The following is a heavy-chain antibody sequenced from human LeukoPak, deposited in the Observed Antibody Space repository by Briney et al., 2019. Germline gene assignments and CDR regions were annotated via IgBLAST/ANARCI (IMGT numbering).Heavy chain of an antibody. Sequence: ASVKVSCKVSGYTLTELSMHWVRQAPGKGLEWMGGFDREDGETIYAQKFQGRVTMTEDTSTDTAYMELSSLRSEDTAVYYCATDGTWGSPFDYWGQGTLVTVSS. CDR1: GYTLTELS. V-gene: IGHV1-24*01. D-gene: IGHD3-16*01. CDR3: ATDGTWGSPFDY. CDR2: FDREDGET. J-gene: IGHJ4*02.